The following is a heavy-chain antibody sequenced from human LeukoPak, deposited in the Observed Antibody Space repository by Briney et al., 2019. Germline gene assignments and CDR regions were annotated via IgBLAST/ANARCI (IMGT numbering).Heavy chain of an antibody. Sequence: SETLSLTCAVYGGSFSGCYWSWIRQPPGKGLEWIGEINHSGSTNYNPSLKSRVTISVDTSKNQFSLKLSSVTAADTAVYYCARARISPYYDSSGYYYVYYYYYMDVWGKGTTVTVSS. CDR1: GGSFSGCY. CDR3: ARARISPYYDSSGYYYVYYYYYMDV. D-gene: IGHD3-22*01. CDR2: INHSGST. J-gene: IGHJ6*03. V-gene: IGHV4-34*01.